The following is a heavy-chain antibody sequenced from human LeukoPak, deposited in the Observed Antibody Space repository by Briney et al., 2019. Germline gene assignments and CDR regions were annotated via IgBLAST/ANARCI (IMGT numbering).Heavy chain of an antibody. D-gene: IGHD7-27*01. J-gene: IGHJ5*02. CDR2: IKQDGSEK. Sequence: GGSLRLSCAASGFTFSSYWMSWVRQAPGKGLEWVANIKQDGSEKYYVDSVKGRFTISRDNAKNSLYLQMNSLRAEDTAVYYCVRDGANWGPLNWFDPWGQGTLVTVSS. CDR3: VRDGANWGPLNWFDP. CDR1: GFTFSSYW. V-gene: IGHV3-7*01.